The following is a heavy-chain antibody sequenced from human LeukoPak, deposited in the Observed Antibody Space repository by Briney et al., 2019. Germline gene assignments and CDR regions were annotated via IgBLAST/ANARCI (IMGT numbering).Heavy chain of an antibody. J-gene: IGHJ5*02. CDR2: IYYSGST. D-gene: IGHD3-22*01. Sequence: SETLSLTCTVSGYSISSDYYWGWIRQPPGKGLEWIGSIYYSGSTYYNPSLKSRVTISVDTSKNQFSLKLSSVTAADTAVYYCARHRGYYDSPNWFDPWGQGTLVTVSS. CDR1: GYSISSDYY. V-gene: IGHV4-38-2*02. CDR3: ARHRGYYDSPNWFDP.